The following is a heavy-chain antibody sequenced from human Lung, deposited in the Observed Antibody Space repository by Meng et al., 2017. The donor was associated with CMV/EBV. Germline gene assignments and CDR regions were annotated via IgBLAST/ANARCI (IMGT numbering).Heavy chain of an antibody. Sequence: GGSXRLXCAASGFNFSSYWMSWVRQAPGKGLEWVANIKQDGSEKYYVDSVKGRFTISRDNAKNSLYLQMNSLRAEDTAVYYCARDRYFDWLGDAFDIWGQGTMVTVSS. J-gene: IGHJ3*02. V-gene: IGHV3-7*01. CDR1: GFNFSSYW. D-gene: IGHD3-9*01. CDR2: IKQDGSEK. CDR3: ARDRYFDWLGDAFDI.